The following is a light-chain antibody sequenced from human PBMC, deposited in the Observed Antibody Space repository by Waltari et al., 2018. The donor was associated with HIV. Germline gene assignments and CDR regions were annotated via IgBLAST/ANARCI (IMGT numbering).Light chain of an antibody. CDR2: GAS. V-gene: IGKV3-15*01. CDR3: QQYNNWPPDNT. J-gene: IGKJ2*01. CDR1: QSVSSN. Sequence: EIVMTQSPAPLSVSPGEGATLSCRASQSVSSNVAWYQQKPGQAPRLLIYGASTRATGIPARFSGSGSGTEFTLTISSLQSEDFAVYYCQQYNNWPPDNTFGQGTKLEIK.